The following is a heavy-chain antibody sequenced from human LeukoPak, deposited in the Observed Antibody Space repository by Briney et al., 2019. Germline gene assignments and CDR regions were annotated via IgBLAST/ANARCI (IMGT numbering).Heavy chain of an antibody. J-gene: IGHJ4*02. CDR2: ILGSGGST. D-gene: IGHD3-9*01. V-gene: IGHV3-23*01. CDR3: AKWGDYDVLTGYYVPDY. Sequence: GASLRLSCAASGFTFSNYAMSWVRQAPGKGLEWVSAILGSGGSTYYADSVKGRFTVSRDNSKSTLYLLMNSLRAEDTALYYCAKWGDYDVLTGYYVPDYWGQGTLVTVSS. CDR1: GFTFSNYA.